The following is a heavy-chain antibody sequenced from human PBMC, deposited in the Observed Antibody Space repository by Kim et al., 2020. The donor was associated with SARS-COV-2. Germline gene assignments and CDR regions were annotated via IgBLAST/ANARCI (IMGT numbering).Heavy chain of an antibody. D-gene: IGHD6-13*01. CDR1: GYSFPTYW. CDR3: ARYFPYSSDWSENRFDP. J-gene: IGHJ5*02. V-gene: IGHV5-51*01. Sequence: GESLKISCQGSGYSFPTYWIGWVRQMPGKGLEWMGIIYPGDSDSRYSPSFQGQVTISADKSISTAYLQWSSLKASDTAMYYCARYFPYSSDWSENRFDPWGQGTLVTVSS. CDR2: IYPGDSDS.